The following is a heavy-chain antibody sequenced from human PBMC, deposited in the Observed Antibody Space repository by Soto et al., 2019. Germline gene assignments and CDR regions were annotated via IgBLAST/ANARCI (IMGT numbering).Heavy chain of an antibody. V-gene: IGHV4-59*01. CDR3: GRDPVGATHFAY. CDR1: GGSISSYY. Sequence: SETLSLTCTVSGGSISSYYWSWIRQTPGKGLEWIGYIYYLGRTNYNRSLKSRVTISIDMSKNQFSLRLNSVTAADTAVYYCGRDPVGATHFAYWGQGALVTVSS. CDR2: IYYLGRT. D-gene: IGHD1-26*01. J-gene: IGHJ4*02.